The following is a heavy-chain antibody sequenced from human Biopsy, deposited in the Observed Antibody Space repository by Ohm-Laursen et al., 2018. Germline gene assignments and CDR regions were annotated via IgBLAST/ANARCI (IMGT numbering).Heavy chain of an antibody. V-gene: IGHV3-13*01. CDR3: ARGTFRYDSSGYNWLDP. Sequence: SLRLSCTASGFTFSSYDMHWVRQVPGKGLEWVSAIGTAADIYYSGSVKGRFTISRENAKNSLYLQMNSLRAGDTAVYYCARGTFRYDSSGYNWLDPWGQGTLVTVSS. CDR1: GFTFSSYD. J-gene: IGHJ5*02. D-gene: IGHD3-22*01. CDR2: IGTAADI.